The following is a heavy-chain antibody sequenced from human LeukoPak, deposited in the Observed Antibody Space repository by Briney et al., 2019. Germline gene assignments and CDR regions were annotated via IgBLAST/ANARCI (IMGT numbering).Heavy chain of an antibody. D-gene: IGHD3-10*01. CDR3: ARSGGSGSYSYFDY. Sequence: SETLSLTCTVSGGSISSSSYYWGWIRQPPGKGLEWIGSIYYSGSTYYNPSLKSRVTISVDTSKNQFSLKLSSVTAADTAVYYCARSGGSGSYSYFDYWGQGTLVTVSS. CDR1: GGSISSSSYY. J-gene: IGHJ4*02. CDR2: IYYSGST. V-gene: IGHV4-39*01.